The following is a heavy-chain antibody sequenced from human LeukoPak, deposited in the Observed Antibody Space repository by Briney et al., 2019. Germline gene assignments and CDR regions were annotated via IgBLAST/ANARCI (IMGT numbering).Heavy chain of an antibody. CDR2: IYDSGST. J-gene: IGHJ4*02. CDR3: ARQKAL. V-gene: IGHV4-59*08. Sequence: SETLSLTCTVSGGSISGYYWSWIRQPPGKGLEWIGYIYDSGSTKYSPSLKSRVTISVDTSKNQFSLKLSSVTAADTAVYYCARQKALWGQGTLVTVSS. CDR1: GGSISGYY.